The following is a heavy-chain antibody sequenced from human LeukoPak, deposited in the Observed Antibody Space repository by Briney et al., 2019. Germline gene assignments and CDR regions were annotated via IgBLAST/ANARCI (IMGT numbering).Heavy chain of an antibody. J-gene: IGHJ4*02. CDR3: ARGLESKDTRPHY. D-gene: IGHD1-1*01. CDR1: EFSFSNFG. V-gene: IGHV3-23*01. CDR2: IRRSDGSK. Sequence: PGGSLRLSCAVSEFSFSNFGLSWVRQAPGKGLERVSAIRRSDGSKHYADSVKGRFTISRDNSKNTMYLQMNGLRAEDTAVYYCARGLESKDTRPHYWGQGTLVSVST.